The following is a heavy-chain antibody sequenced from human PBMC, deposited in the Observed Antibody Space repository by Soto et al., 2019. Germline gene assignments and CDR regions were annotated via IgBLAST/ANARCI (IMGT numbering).Heavy chain of an antibody. CDR1: GLTFSSYA. Sequence: PGGSLRLSCAASGLTFSSYAMSWVLQVPGNGLEWVSAISGSGGITYYADSVKGRFTISRDNSKNTLYLQMNSLRADDTDVYYCAKVMVKNWFDPWGQGTPVTVSS. CDR3: AKVMVKNWFDP. J-gene: IGHJ5*02. D-gene: IGHD5-18*01. V-gene: IGHV3-23*01. CDR2: ISGSGGIT.